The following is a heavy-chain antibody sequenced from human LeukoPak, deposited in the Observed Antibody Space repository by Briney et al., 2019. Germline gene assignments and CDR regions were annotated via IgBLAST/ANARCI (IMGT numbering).Heavy chain of an antibody. Sequence: SVKVSCKASGGTFSSYAISWVRQAPGQGLEWMGGIIPIFGTANYAQKFQGRVTITADESTSTAYMELSSLRSEDTAVYYCARFTAGAGYVGVGYYFDYWGQGTLVTVSS. CDR2: IIPIFGTA. D-gene: IGHD2-15*01. CDR3: ARFTAGAGYVGVGYYFDY. CDR1: GGTFSSYA. J-gene: IGHJ4*02. V-gene: IGHV1-69*13.